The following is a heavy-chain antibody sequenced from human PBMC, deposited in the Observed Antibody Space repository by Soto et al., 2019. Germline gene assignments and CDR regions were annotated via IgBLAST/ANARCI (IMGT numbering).Heavy chain of an antibody. J-gene: IGHJ3*02. CDR1: GYTFTSYG. CDR3: AMYYYDSSGPVVAAFDI. Sequence: ASVKVSCKASGYTFTSYGISWVRQAPGQGLEWMGWISAYNGNTNYAQKLQGRVTMTTDTSTSTAYMELRSLRSDDTAVYYCAMYYYDSSGPVVAAFDIWGQGTMVTVSS. CDR2: ISAYNGNT. D-gene: IGHD3-22*01. V-gene: IGHV1-18*01.